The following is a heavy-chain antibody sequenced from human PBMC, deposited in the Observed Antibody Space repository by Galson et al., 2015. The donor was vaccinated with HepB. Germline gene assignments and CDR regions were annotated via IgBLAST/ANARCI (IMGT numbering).Heavy chain of an antibody. CDR2: INPNSGGT. D-gene: IGHD3-10*01. J-gene: IGHJ6*02. Sequence: SVKVSCKASGYTFTGYYMHWVRQAPGQGLEWMGWINPNSGGTNYAQKFQGWVTMTRDTSISTAYMELSRLRSDDTAVYYCAREDIYYYGSGSSFLGMDVWGQGTTVTVSS. CDR1: GYTFTGYY. V-gene: IGHV1-2*04. CDR3: AREDIYYYGSGSSFLGMDV.